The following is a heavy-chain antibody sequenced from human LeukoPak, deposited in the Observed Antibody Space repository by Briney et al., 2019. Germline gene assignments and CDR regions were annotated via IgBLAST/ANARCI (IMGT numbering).Heavy chain of an antibody. Sequence: SETLSLTXAVYGGSFSGYYWSWIRQPPGRGLEWIGEINHSGSTNYNPSLKSRVTISVDTSKNQFSLKLSSVTAADTAVYYCARGPIVSDFWSGYSYFQHWGQGTLVTVSS. V-gene: IGHV4-34*01. CDR2: INHSGST. CDR1: GGSFSGYY. J-gene: IGHJ1*01. CDR3: ARGPIVSDFWSGYSYFQH. D-gene: IGHD3-3*01.